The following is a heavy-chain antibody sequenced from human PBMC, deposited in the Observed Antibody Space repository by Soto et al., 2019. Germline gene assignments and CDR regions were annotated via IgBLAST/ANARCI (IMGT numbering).Heavy chain of an antibody. Sequence: PSETLSLTCTVSGGSISSGGYYWSWIRQHPGKGLEWIGYIYYSGSTYYNPSLKSRVTISVDTSKNQFSLKLSSVTAADTAVYYCARAGSGSYYHKYYYYGMDVWGQGTTVTVSS. CDR3: ARAGSGSYYHKYYYYGMDV. V-gene: IGHV4-31*03. CDR2: IYYSGST. D-gene: IGHD3-10*01. CDR1: GGSISSGGYY. J-gene: IGHJ6*02.